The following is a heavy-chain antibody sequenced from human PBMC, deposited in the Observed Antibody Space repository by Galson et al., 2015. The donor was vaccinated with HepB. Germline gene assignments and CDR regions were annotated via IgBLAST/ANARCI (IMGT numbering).Heavy chain of an antibody. CDR2: INSDGSST. CDR3: ARGGGSLYWYFDL. V-gene: IGHV3-74*01. J-gene: IGHJ2*01. D-gene: IGHD1-26*01. Sequence: SLRLSCAASEFTFSRYWMQWVRQALGKGLVWVSHINSDGSSTTYADSVKGRFTISRDNAKNTLYLQMNSLRADDTAVYYCARGGGSLYWYFDLWGRGTLVTVSS. CDR1: EFTFSRYW.